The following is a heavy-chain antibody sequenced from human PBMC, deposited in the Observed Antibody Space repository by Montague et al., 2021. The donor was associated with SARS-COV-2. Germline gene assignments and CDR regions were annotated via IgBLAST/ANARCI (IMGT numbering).Heavy chain of an antibody. Sequence: SETLSLTCTVSGGSISTYYWSWIRQPPGKGLEWIGYIYYNGYTNXNPSLKSRVTIPVDTSKNQFSLRLSSVTAADTAVYFCARGGATYYYDTSGYVNAFDTWGQGTMVTVSS. V-gene: IGHV4-59*01. D-gene: IGHD3-22*01. CDR2: IYYNGYT. CDR3: ARGGATYYYDTSGYVNAFDT. J-gene: IGHJ3*02. CDR1: GGSISTYY.